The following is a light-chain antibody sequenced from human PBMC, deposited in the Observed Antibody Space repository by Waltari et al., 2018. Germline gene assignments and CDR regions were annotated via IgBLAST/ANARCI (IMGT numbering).Light chain of an antibody. Sequence: SGRASQSVNWYLAWYQQRPGQAPRLLIVDTYNRATGIPARFSGSGSETDFTLTISSLEPDDSAVYYCQQRRNWPLTFGGGTKVEIK. CDR3: QQRRNWPLT. CDR1: QSVNWY. V-gene: IGKV3-11*01. CDR2: DTY. J-gene: IGKJ4*01.